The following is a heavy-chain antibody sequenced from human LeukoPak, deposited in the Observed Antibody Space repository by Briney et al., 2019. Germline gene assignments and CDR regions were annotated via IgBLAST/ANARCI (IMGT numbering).Heavy chain of an antibody. CDR2: IYYSGST. D-gene: IGHD6-6*01. J-gene: IGHJ6*03. Sequence: SETLSLTCTVSGGSISSYYWSWIRQPPGKGLEWIGYIYYSGSTNYNPSLKSRVTISVDTSKNQFSLKLRSVTAADTAVYYCARDIGSRRIAAASYYYYMDVWSKGTTVTVSS. V-gene: IGHV4-59*01. CDR1: GGSISSYY. CDR3: ARDIGSRRIAAASYYYYMDV.